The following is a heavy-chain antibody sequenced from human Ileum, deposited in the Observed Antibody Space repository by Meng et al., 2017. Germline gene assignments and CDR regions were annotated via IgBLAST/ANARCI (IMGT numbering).Heavy chain of an antibody. J-gene: IGHJ5*02. V-gene: IGHV1-18*01. D-gene: IGHD3-16*01. CDR3: ARGWGGAFDP. Sequence: QVPLVPSGAEVKQPGASVKVSCKASGDTFTSFGITWVRQAPGQGLEWMGGISAYNGNTNYAHKVQGRFTMTTDTSTSTAYMELRSLRSDDTAVYYCARGWGGAFDPWGQGTLVTVSS. CDR1: GDTFTSFG. CDR2: ISAYNGNT.